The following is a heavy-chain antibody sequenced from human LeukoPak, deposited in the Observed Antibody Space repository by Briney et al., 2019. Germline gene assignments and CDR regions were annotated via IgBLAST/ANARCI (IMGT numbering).Heavy chain of an antibody. CDR1: GGSISSYY. V-gene: IGHV4-59*08. Sequence: NPSETLSLTCTVSGGSISSYYWSWIRQPPGRGPEWIGYIYSSGSTNFNPSLKSRVTISVDTSKNQFSLKLSSVTAADTAVYYCARRLYCSSTSCYGSFDYWGQGTLVTVSS. CDR3: ARRLYCSSTSCYGSFDY. CDR2: IYSSGST. D-gene: IGHD2-2*01. J-gene: IGHJ4*02.